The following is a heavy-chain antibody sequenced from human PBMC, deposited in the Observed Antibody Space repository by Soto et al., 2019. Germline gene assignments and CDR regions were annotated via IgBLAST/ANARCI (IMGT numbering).Heavy chain of an antibody. CDR1: GGSISSGDYY. CDR3: ARTPIGYCSGGSCYDY. J-gene: IGHJ4*02. CDR2: IYYSGST. V-gene: IGHV4-30-4*01. D-gene: IGHD2-15*01. Sequence: SETLSLTCTVSGGSISSGDYYWSWIRQPPGKGLEWIGYIYYSGSTYYNPSLKSRVTISVDTSKNQFSLKLSSVTAADTAVYYCARTPIGYCSGGSCYDYWGQGTLVTVSS.